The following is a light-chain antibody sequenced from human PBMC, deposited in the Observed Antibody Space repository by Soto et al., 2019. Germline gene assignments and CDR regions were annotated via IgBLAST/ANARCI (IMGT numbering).Light chain of an antibody. CDR2: EVS. Sequence: DVVLTQTPLSLSVTPGQPASISCKSSQSLLHNGGETFLFWYLQKPGQSPQLLIYEVSNRFSGVPDRFSGGGSGTDFTREISRVEAEDVGIYYCMQSTQLPPTFGQGTRLGSK. J-gene: IGKJ5*01. CDR3: MQSTQLPPT. CDR1: QSLLHNGGETF. V-gene: IGKV2D-29*02.